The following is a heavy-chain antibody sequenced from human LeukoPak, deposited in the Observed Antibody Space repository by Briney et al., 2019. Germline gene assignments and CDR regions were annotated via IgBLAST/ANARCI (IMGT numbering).Heavy chain of an antibody. V-gene: IGHV4-34*01. CDR3: ARLWDQSGSY. J-gene: IGHJ4*02. CDR1: GGSLSDYY. CDR2: INHSGST. D-gene: IGHD1-26*01. Sequence: SETLSLTCALYGGSLSDYYWSSIRHPPGKGLEWIGEINHSGSTNYNPSLKSRVTISVDTSKNQFSLKLSSVTAADTAVYYCARLWDQSGSYWGQGTLVIVSS.